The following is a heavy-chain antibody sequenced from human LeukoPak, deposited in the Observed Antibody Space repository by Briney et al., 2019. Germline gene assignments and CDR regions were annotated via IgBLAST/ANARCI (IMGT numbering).Heavy chain of an antibody. D-gene: IGHD3-10*01. V-gene: IGHV1-18*03. CDR3: ARSRGSGELFPNWFDP. Sequence: ASVKVSCKASGYTFTSYDISWVRQAPGQGLEWMGWISTYNGNTNYAQKLQGRVTMTTDTSTSTAYMELRSLRSDDMAVFYCARSRGSGELFPNWFDPWGQGTLVTVSS. J-gene: IGHJ5*02. CDR1: GYTFTSYD. CDR2: ISTYNGNT.